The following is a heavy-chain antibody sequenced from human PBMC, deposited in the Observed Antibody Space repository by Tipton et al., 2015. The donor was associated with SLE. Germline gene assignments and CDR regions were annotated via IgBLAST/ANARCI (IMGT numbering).Heavy chain of an antibody. CDR2: IYYSGST. V-gene: IGHV4-39*07. J-gene: IGHJ4*02. Sequence: TLSLTCTVSGVSISSISYYWGWIRQPPGKGLEWVGSIYYSGSTYYNPSLKSRVSISLNTSKNQFSLKLSSVTAADTAVYYCARRRREYNYGPYYFDYWGQGALVTVSS. CDR3: ARRRREYNYGPYYFDY. D-gene: IGHD5-18*01. CDR1: GVSISSISYY.